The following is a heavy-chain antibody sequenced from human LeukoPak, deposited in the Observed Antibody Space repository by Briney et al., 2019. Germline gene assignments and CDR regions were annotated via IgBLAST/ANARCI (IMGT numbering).Heavy chain of an antibody. CDR3: ARPYYDSSAPPYDY. CDR2: ISAYNSNT. V-gene: IGHV1-18*01. D-gene: IGHD3-22*01. CDR1: VYTFTSYG. Sequence: ASVKVSCKASVYTFTSYGISWVRQAPGQGLEWMGWISAYNSNTNYAQKLQGRVTMTTDTSTSTAYMELRSLRSDDTAVYYCARPYYDSSAPPYDYWGQGTLVTVSS. J-gene: IGHJ4*02.